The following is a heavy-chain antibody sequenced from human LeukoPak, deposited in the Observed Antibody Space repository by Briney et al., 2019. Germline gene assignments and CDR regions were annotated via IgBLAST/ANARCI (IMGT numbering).Heavy chain of an antibody. Sequence: GGSLRLSCAASGFTFSSYSMNWVRQAPGKGLEWVSSISSSSSYIYYADSVKGRFTISRDNSKNTLYLQMNSLRAEDTAVYYCAKDPHYYDSSGYYSDYWGQGTLVTVSS. CDR2: ISSSSSYI. D-gene: IGHD3-22*01. V-gene: IGHV3-21*01. CDR1: GFTFSSYS. J-gene: IGHJ4*02. CDR3: AKDPHYYDSSGYYSDY.